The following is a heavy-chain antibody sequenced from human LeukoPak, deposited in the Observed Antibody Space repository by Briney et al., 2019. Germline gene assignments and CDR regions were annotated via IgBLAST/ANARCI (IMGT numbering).Heavy chain of an antibody. CDR1: GFTFSSYG. V-gene: IGHV3-30*02. J-gene: IGHJ4*02. D-gene: IGHD2-2*01. CDR3: AKDSPGCSSTSCYFHY. CDR2: IRYDGSNK. Sequence: GGSLRLSCAASGFTFSSYGMHWVRQAPGKGLEWVAFIRYDGSNKYYADSVKGRFTISRDNSKNTLYLQMNSLRADDTAVYYCAKDSPGCSSTSCYFHYWGQGGLVTVSS.